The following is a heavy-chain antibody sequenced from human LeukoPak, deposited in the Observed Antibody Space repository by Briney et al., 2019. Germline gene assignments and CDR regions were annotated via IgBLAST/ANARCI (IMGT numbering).Heavy chain of an antibody. CDR2: INPSGGST. V-gene: IGHV1-46*01. CDR3: AREDGSGSYYYYYYGMDV. CDR1: GYTFTSYY. J-gene: IGHJ6*02. Sequence: ASVKVSCKASGYTFTSYYMHWVRQAPGQGLEWMGIINPSGGSTSYAQKSQGRVTMTRDTSTSTVYMELSSLRSEDTAVYYCAREDGSGSYYYYYYGMDVWGQGTTVTVSS. D-gene: IGHD3-10*01.